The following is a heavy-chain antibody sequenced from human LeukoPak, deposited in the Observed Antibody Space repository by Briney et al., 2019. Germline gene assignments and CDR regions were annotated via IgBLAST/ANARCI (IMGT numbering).Heavy chain of an antibody. J-gene: IGHJ1*01. CDR1: GGSFSGYY. CDR2: INHSGST. CDR3: ASDSSGYRRDFQH. Sequence: PSETLSLTCAVYGGSFSGYYWSWIRQPPGKGLEWIGEINHSGSTNYNPSLKSRVTISVDTSKNQFSLKLSSVTAADAAVYYCASDSSGYRRDFQHWGQGTLVTVSS. D-gene: IGHD3-22*01. V-gene: IGHV4-34*01.